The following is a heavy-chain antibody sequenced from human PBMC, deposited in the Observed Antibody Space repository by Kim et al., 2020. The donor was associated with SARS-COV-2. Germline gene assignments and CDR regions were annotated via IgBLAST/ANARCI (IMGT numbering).Heavy chain of an antibody. Sequence: SETLSLTCTVSGGSISGSSYYWGWIRQPPGKGLEWIGSVYYSGTTYYNVSLKTRVTISVDTPKDQFSLKLTPVTAADAAVYYCARHSDAGVPYYYGMDVWGQRATVSVSS. CDR1: GGSISGSSYY. D-gene: IGHD3-3*01. CDR3: ARHSDAGVPYYYGMDV. V-gene: IGHV4-39*01. CDR2: VYYSGTT. J-gene: IGHJ6*02.